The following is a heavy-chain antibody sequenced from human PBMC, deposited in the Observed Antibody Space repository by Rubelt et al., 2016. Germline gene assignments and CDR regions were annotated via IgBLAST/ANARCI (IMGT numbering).Heavy chain of an antibody. D-gene: IGHD1-1*01. CDR3: ARRGRTGTRILGFDY. CDR1: GGSISSSSYY. V-gene: IGHV4-39*01. CDR2: IYYSGST. J-gene: IGHJ4*02. Sequence: QLQLQESGPGLVKPSETLSLTCTVSGGSISSSSYYWGWIRQPPGKGLEWIGSIYYSGSTYYNPSLKSRVTISVDTSKNQFSLKLSSVTAADTAVYYCARRGRTGTRILGFDYWGQGTLVTVSS.